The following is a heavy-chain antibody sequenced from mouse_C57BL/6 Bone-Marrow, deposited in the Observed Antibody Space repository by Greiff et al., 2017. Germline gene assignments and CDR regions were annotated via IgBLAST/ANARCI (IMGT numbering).Heavy chain of an antibody. CDR1: GFNIKDYY. CDR3: ARGPHYYGSSYWFAY. Sequence: VQLQQSGAELVKPGASVKLSCTASGFNIKDYYMHWVKQRTEQGLEWIGRIDPEDGETKYAPKFPGKATITADTSSNTAYLQLSSLTSEDTAVYYCARGPHYYGSSYWFAYWGQGTLVTVSA. D-gene: IGHD1-1*01. CDR2: IDPEDGET. V-gene: IGHV14-2*01. J-gene: IGHJ3*01.